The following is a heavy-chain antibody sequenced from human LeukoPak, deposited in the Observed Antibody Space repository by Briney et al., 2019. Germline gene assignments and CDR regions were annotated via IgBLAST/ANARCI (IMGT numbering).Heavy chain of an antibody. CDR2: DGTNK. V-gene: IGHV3-30*02. J-gene: IGHJ6*03. D-gene: IGHD3-10*01. CDR3: AKGEHYYGSGNYYYYYMDV. CDR1: GFTFSSYG. Sequence: PGGSLRLSCAASGFTFSSYGMHWVRQAPGKGLECVAFDGTNKYYADSVKGRFTISRDNSKNTLYLQMNSLRAEDTAVYYCAKGEHYYGSGNYYYYYMDVWGKGTTVTVSS.